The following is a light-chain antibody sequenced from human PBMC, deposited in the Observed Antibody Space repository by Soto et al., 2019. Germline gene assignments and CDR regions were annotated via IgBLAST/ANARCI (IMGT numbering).Light chain of an antibody. CDR2: EVN. CDR1: SSDIGAYDY. J-gene: IGLJ2*01. V-gene: IGLV2-14*01. Sequence: QSALTQPASLSGSPGQSITISCTGTSSDIGAYDYVSWFQQHPGKAPKLMISEVNNRPSGVSNRFSGSKSGNTAYLTISGLQVEDEAEYYCQSYDSGLSAVLFGGGTQLTVL. CDR3: QSYDSGLSAVL.